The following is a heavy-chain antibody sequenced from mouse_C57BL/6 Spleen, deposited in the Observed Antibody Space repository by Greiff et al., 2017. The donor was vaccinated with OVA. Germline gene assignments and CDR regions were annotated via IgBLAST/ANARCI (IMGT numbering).Heavy chain of an antibody. Sequence: VKLMESGAELVRPGASVTLSCKASGYTFTDYEMHWVKQTPVHGLEWIGAIDPETGGTAYNQQFKGKAILTADKSSSTAYIEHRSLPSEDSAVYYCTRVYFGSSYAIDLWGQGTSGTGSS. J-gene: IGHJ4*01. CDR2: IDPETGGT. CDR3: TRVYFGSSYAIDL. D-gene: IGHD1-1*01. CDR1: GYTFTDYE. V-gene: IGHV1-15*01.